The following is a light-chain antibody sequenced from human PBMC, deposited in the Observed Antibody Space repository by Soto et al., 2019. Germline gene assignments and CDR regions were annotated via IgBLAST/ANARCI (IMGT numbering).Light chain of an antibody. CDR2: DAS. CDR3: QQYGSSVT. Sequence: EIVLTQSPGTLSVSSGEGATLSCRASQFVTSGHLAWYQQKPGQAPRLLIYDASTRATGIPDRFSGSGSGTDFSLTISRLEPEDFAVYYCQQYGSSVTFGQETRLEIK. J-gene: IGKJ5*01. V-gene: IGKV3-20*01. CDR1: QFVTSGH.